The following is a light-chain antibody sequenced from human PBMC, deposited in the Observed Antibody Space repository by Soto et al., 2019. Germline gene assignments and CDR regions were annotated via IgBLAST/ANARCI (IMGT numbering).Light chain of an antibody. CDR2: ADS. CDR1: KSNIGSNE. Sequence: QAVVTQPPSASGTPGQRVTISCSGSKSNIGSNEVYWYQQLPGTAPKFLIYADSQRPSGVPDRFSASKSGTSASLTISGLRSEDEAEYYCAVWDDSVFGKIFGGGTQLTVL. J-gene: IGLJ2*01. CDR3: AVWDDSVFGKI. V-gene: IGLV1-47*02.